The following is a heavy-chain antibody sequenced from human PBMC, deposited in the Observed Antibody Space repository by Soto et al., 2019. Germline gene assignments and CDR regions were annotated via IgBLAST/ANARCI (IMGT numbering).Heavy chain of an antibody. J-gene: IGHJ4*02. CDR2: ISGSGGST. D-gene: IGHD3-9*01. V-gene: IGHV3-23*01. CDR3: AKGPLYYDILTGYYTPIGFDY. CDR1: GFTFSSYA. Sequence: GGSLRLSCAASGFTFSSYAMSWVRQAPGKGLEWVSAISGSGGSTYYADSVKGRFTISRDNSKNTLYRQMNSLRAEDTAVYYCAKGPLYYDILTGYYTPIGFDYWGQGTLVTVSS.